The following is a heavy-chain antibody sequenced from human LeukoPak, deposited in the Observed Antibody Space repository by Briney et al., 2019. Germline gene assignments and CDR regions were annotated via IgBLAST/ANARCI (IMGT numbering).Heavy chain of an antibody. CDR2: IGTAGDT. Sequence: GGSLRLSCAASGFTFSSYDMHWVRQATGKGLEWASAIGTAGDTYYPGSVKGRFTISRENAKNSLYLQMNSLRAGDTAVYYCARARAAGGYYYYGMDVWGQGTTVTVSS. J-gene: IGHJ6*02. V-gene: IGHV3-13*04. CDR1: GFTFSSYD. D-gene: IGHD6-13*01. CDR3: ARARAAGGYYYYGMDV.